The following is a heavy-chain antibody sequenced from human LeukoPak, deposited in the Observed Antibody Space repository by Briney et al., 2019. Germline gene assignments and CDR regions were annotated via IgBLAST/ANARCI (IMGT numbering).Heavy chain of an antibody. CDR2: ISYDGSNK. J-gene: IGHJ4*02. Sequence: GRSLRLSCAASGFTFSSYAMHWVRQAPGKGLEWVAVISYDGSNKYYADSVKGRFTISRDNSKNTLYLQMNSLRAEDAAVYYCARETGDYSGSSRALDYWGQGTLVTVSS. V-gene: IGHV3-30-3*01. CDR3: ARETGDYSGSSRALDY. CDR1: GFTFSSYA. D-gene: IGHD1-26*01.